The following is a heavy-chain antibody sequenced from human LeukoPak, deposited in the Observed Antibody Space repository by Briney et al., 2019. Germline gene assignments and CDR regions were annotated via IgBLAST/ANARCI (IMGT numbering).Heavy chain of an antibody. V-gene: IGHV5-51*01. CDR1: GYSFTGFW. Sequence: GESLKISCKASGYSFTGFWIGWVRQMPGKGLEWMGIIYPYDSETRYSPSFQGQVTISADKSISTAYLQWSSLKASDTAMYYCARHIAYSAWNPDYWGQGTLVTVSS. CDR3: ARHIAYSAWNPDY. CDR2: IYPYDSET. D-gene: IGHD6-19*01. J-gene: IGHJ4*02.